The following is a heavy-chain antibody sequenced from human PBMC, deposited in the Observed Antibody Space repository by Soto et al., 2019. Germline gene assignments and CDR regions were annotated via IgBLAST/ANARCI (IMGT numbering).Heavy chain of an antibody. D-gene: IGHD6-6*01. J-gene: IGHJ4*02. CDR1: GGSISSSNW. V-gene: IGHV4-4*02. Sequence: PSETLSLTCAVSGGSISSSNWWSWVRQPPGKGLEWIGEIYHSGSTNYNPSLKSRVTISVDKSKNQFSLKLSSVTAADTAVYYCARDHERLWYSSSSLGYWGQGTLVSVSS. CDR2: IYHSGST. CDR3: ARDHERLWYSSSSLGY.